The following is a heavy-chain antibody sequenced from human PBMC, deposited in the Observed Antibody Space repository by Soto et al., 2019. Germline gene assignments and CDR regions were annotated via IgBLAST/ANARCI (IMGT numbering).Heavy chain of an antibody. Sequence: ASVKVSCKASGYTFTSYYMHWVRQAPGQGLEWMGIINPSGGSTSYAQKFQGRVTMTRDTSTSTVYMELSSLRSEDTAVYYCAREERRDGYNLPFDYWGQGTLVTVSS. D-gene: IGHD5-12*01. CDR1: GYTFTSYY. CDR2: INPSGGST. V-gene: IGHV1-46*01. CDR3: AREERRDGYNLPFDY. J-gene: IGHJ4*02.